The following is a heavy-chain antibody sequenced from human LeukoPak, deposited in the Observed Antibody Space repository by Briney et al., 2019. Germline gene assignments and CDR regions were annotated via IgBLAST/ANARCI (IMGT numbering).Heavy chain of an antibody. V-gene: IGHV3-21*01. D-gene: IGHD1-1*01. CDR2: ISSSSSYI. Sequence: GGSLRLSCAASGFTFSLYSMNWARQAPGGGVEGVSSISSSSSYIYYADSVKGRFTISRDNAKTSLYLQMNSLRAEDTAVYYCARAPTWNDVFDYWGQGTLVTVSS. J-gene: IGHJ4*02. CDR3: ARAPTWNDVFDY. CDR1: GFTFSLYS.